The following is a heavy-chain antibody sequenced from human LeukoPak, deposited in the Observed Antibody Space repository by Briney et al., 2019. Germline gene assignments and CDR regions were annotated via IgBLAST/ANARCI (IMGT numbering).Heavy chain of an antibody. CDR1: GGSISSSSHY. Sequence: SETLSLTCTVSGGSISSSSHYWGWIRQPPGKGLEWIGSIYYSGSTYYNPSLKSRVTIDVDTSKNQFSLKLSSVTAADTAVYYCARHKSGWYYFDSWGQGTLVTVSS. V-gene: IGHV4-39*01. CDR2: IYYSGST. CDR3: ARHKSGWYYFDS. J-gene: IGHJ4*02. D-gene: IGHD6-19*01.